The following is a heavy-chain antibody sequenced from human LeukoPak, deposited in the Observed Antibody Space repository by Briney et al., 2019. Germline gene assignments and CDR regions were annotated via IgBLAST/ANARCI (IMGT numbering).Heavy chain of an antibody. D-gene: IGHD6-19*01. J-gene: IGHJ4*02. Sequence: SETLSLTCTVSGVPINDYYWTWIRQPAGKGLEWIGQIYPSESPKYNPSLESRVTMSVDTSKKHFSLQLTFVTVADTGVYYCARRASSTGWSFDSWGQGTQVTVSS. CDR1: GVPINDYY. CDR2: IYPSESP. CDR3: ARRASSTGWSFDS. V-gene: IGHV4-4*07.